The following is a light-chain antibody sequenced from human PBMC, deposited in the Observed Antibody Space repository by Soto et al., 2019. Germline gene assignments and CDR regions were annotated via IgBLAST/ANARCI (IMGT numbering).Light chain of an antibody. CDR3: QAWDSTTSYV. V-gene: IGLV3-1*01. Sequence: SSELTQPPSVSVSPGQTATITCSGDNLGNKYVCWYQQKPGQSPTLVIYQDNMRPSGIPERFSGSNSGNTATLTISVTQPMDEADYYCQAWDSTTSYVFGPGTKLTVL. CDR2: QDN. J-gene: IGLJ1*01. CDR1: NLGNKY.